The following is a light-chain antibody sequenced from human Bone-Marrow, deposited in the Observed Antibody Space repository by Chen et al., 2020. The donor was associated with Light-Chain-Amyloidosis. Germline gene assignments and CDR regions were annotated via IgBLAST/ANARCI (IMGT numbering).Light chain of an antibody. CDR1: SSNIGSNY. J-gene: IGLJ3*02. Sequence: QSVLTQPPSASGTPGQRVTISCSGSSSNIGSNYVYWYQQLPGTAPKLLIYRNNQRPSGVPDRVSGSKSGTAASLAISGLRSEDEADYYCAACDDSLSGPVFGGGTKLTVL. CDR3: AACDDSLSGPV. V-gene: IGLV1-47*01. CDR2: RNN.